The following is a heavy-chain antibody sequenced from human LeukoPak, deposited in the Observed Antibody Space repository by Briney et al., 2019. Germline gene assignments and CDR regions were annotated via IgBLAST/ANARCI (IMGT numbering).Heavy chain of an antibody. CDR2: INPSGGST. D-gene: IGHD1-26*01. J-gene: IGHJ4*02. CDR3: ARVRSGSYHLDY. V-gene: IGHV1-46*04. Sequence: WASVKVSCQASGYTFTSYYMHWVLQAPGQGLEWMGIINPSGGSTSYAKKLQWRVTITRDTSTSTVYMELRRLRSEDTAVYYCARVRSGSYHLDYWGQGTLVTVSS. CDR1: GYTFTSYY.